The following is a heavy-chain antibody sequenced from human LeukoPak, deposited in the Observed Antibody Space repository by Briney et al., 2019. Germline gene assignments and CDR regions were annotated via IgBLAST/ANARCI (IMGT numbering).Heavy chain of an antibody. CDR3: ARDSLLTYYDFWSGYDRRSYGMDV. D-gene: IGHD3-3*01. V-gene: IGHV4-39*07. J-gene: IGHJ6*02. Sequence: SSETLSLTCTVSGGSIRSSYYYWGWIRQPPGKGLEWIGSIYYSGSTNYNPSLKSRVTISVDTSKNQFSLKLSSVTAADTAVYYCARDSLLTYYDFWSGYDRRSYGMDVWGQGTTVTVSS. CDR2: IYYSGST. CDR1: GGSIRSSYYY.